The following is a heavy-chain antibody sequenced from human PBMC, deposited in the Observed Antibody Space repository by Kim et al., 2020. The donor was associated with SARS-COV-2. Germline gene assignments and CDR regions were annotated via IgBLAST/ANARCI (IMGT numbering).Heavy chain of an antibody. CDR2: IDTNTGSP. CDR3: SRAVFERSGYSDF. J-gene: IGHJ4*01. Sequence: ASVKVSCKTSGYTFSAYAMHWTRQAPGQGHEWMGWIDTNTGSPTYAQGFTGRFVFSLDTSVSTAYLEISSLEAEDTAVYYCSRAVFERSGYSDFWGHGTL. CDR1: GYTFSAYA. V-gene: IGHV7-4-1*02. D-gene: IGHD3-3*01.